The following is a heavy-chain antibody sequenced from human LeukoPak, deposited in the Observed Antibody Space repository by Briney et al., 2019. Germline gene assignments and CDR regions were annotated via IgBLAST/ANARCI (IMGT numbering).Heavy chain of an antibody. CDR3: ARVATMVRVPLDALDI. V-gene: IGHV3-48*03. D-gene: IGHD3-10*01. Sequence: GGSLRLSFAISGFTFSVCEPTCVRQAPGKGLEWVSYISRSGSTRYYADSVKGRFTISRDNAKNSLYLQMNSLRAEDTAVYYCARVATMVRVPLDALDIWGQGTMVSVSS. CDR2: ISRSGSTR. CDR1: GFTFSVCE. J-gene: IGHJ3*02.